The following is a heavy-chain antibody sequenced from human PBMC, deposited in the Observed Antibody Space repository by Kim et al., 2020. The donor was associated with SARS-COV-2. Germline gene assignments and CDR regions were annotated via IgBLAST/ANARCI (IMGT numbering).Heavy chain of an antibody. J-gene: IGHJ6*02. CDR1: GFTFSNAW. Sequence: GGSLRLSCAASGFTFSNAWMSWVRQAPGKGLEWVGRIKSKTDGGTTDYAAPVKGRFTISRDDSKNTLYLQMNSLKTEDTAVYYCTTDTVKGLRYYYGMDVWGQGTTVTVSS. D-gene: IGHD4-4*01. CDR3: TTDTVKGLRYYYGMDV. CDR2: IKSKTDGGTT. V-gene: IGHV3-15*01.